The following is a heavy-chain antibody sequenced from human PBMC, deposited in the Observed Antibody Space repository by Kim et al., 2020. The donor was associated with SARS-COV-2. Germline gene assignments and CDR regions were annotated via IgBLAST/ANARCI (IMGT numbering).Heavy chain of an antibody. CDR1: GGSLNGFF. J-gene: IGHJ4*02. Sequence: SETLSLTCAVFGGSLNGFFWSWIRQAPGKGLEWIGEIDHRGTTNYNPSLRSRAIMSIDTSKNNLFLNLTSVTAAETARYYCAKNGAAGCLPLWGQGTPVT. V-gene: IGHV4-34*01. D-gene: IGHD2-15*01. CDR3: AKNGAAGCLPL. CDR2: IDHRGTT.